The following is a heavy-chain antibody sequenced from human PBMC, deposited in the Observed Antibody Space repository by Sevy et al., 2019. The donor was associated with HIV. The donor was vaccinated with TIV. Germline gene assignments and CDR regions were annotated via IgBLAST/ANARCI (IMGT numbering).Heavy chain of an antibody. CDR2: ISYDGSNK. CDR1: GFTFSSYA. D-gene: IGHD2-2*01. Sequence: GESLKISCAASGFTFSSYAMHWVRQAPGKGLEWVAVISYDGSNKYYADSVKGRFTISRDNSKNTLYLQMNSLRAEDTAVYYCARAGDIVVVPAAYYYYYGMDVWGQGTTVTVSS. CDR3: ARAGDIVVVPAAYYYYYGMDV. J-gene: IGHJ6*02. V-gene: IGHV3-30*04.